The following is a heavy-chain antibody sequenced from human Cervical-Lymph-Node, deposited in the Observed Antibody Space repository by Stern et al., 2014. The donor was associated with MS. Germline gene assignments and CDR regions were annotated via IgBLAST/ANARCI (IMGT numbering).Heavy chain of an antibody. Sequence: EVQLEESGGGLVKPGGSLRLSCAASGFTFRNAWMTWIRQAPGKGLEWVGRIKSKTDGGTTDYPAPGKGRFTISRDDTKNTLYLQMNSLKTEDTAVYYCTTLDRSYPYYYYGMDVWGQGTTVTVSS. V-gene: IGHV3-15*01. J-gene: IGHJ6*02. CDR1: GFTFRNAW. CDR3: TTLDRSYPYYYYGMDV. D-gene: IGHD1-26*01. CDR2: IKSKTDGGTT.